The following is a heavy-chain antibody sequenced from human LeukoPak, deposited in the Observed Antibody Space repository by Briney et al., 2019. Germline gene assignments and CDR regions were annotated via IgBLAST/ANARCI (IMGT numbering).Heavy chain of an antibody. Sequence: PSETLSLTCTVSGGSISSYYWSWIRQPPGKGLEWIGYIYYSGSTNYNPSLKGRGTISVDTSKNQFSLKPSSVTAADTAVYYCARDKPGYSYGSYAFDIWGQGTMVTVSS. CDR1: GGSISSYY. D-gene: IGHD5-18*01. V-gene: IGHV4-59*01. CDR3: ARDKPGYSYGSYAFDI. CDR2: IYYSGST. J-gene: IGHJ3*02.